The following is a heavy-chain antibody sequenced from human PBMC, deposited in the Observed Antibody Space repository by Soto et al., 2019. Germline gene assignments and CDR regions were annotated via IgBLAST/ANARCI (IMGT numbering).Heavy chain of an antibody. V-gene: IGHV4-59*08. Sequence: SETLSLTCTVSGGSISSYYWSWIRQPPGKGLEWIGYIYYSGRTDYNPSLKNRVAISIDASKTQFSLRLTSVTAADTAMYYCVRRVTGTRRFNWFDPWGQGTLVTVSS. CDR1: GGSISSYY. D-gene: IGHD1-7*01. J-gene: IGHJ5*02. CDR3: VRRVTGTRRFNWFDP. CDR2: IYYSGRT.